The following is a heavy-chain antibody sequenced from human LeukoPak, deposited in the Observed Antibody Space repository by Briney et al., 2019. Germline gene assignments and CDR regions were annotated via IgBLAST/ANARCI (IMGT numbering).Heavy chain of an antibody. CDR3: AKRGPYYYGSGSYYKGAQYYFDP. CDR2: IYYSGST. D-gene: IGHD3-10*01. J-gene: IGHJ4*02. V-gene: IGHV4-59*01. Sequence: SETLSLTCTVSGGSISSYYWSWIRQPPGKGLEWIGYIYYSGSTNYNPSLKSRVTISVDTSKNQFSLKLSSVTAADTAVYYCAKRGPYYYGSGSYYKGAQYYFDPWGQGPLVTVSS. CDR1: GGSISSYY.